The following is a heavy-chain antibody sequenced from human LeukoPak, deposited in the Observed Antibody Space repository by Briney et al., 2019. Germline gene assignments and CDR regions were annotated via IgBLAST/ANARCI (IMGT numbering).Heavy chain of an antibody. J-gene: IGHJ3*02. CDR2: IYHSGST. CDR1: GYSISSGYY. CDR3: ARWDSGEWLHDAFVI. V-gene: IGHV4-38-2*01. Sequence: SETQSLTCGVSGYSISSGYYWGWIRQPPGKGLEWIGSIYHSGSTYYNPSLKSRVTISVDTSKNQFSLKLRSVTAADTALYYCARWDSGEWLHDAFVIWPRRTSDTVSS. D-gene: IGHD3-3*01.